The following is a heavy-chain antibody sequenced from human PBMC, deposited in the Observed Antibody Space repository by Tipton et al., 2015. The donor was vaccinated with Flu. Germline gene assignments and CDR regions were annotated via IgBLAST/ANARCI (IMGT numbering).Heavy chain of an antibody. CDR2: ISYTGRP. CDR3: ARNKGTGYEDF. J-gene: IGHJ4*02. Sequence: TLSLTCTVSDGSITGYYWSWIRRPPGKGLEYIGFISYTGRPNYNPSLKSRLAISLDASNHQFSLKMTSLSAADTATYFCARNKGTGYEDFWGQGTLVTVSS. D-gene: IGHD1-1*01. CDR1: DGSITGYY. V-gene: IGHV4-59*07.